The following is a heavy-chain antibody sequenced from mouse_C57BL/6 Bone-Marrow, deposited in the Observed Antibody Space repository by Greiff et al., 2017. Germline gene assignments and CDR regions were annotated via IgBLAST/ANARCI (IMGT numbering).Heavy chain of an antibody. Sequence: EVQLVESGGGLVKPGGSLKLSCAASGFTFSDYGMHWVRQAPEKGLECVAYISSGSSTIYYADTVKGRFTISRDNAKNTLFLQMTSLRSEDTAMYYCASPDCYYAMDYWGQGTSVTVSS. V-gene: IGHV5-17*01. CDR2: ISSGSSTI. CDR3: ASPDCYYAMDY. CDR1: GFTFSDYG. D-gene: IGHD3-1*01. J-gene: IGHJ4*01.